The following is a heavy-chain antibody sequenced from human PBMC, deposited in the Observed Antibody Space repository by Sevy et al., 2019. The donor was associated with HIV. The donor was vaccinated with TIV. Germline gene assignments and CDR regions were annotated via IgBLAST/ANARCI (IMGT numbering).Heavy chain of an antibody. CDR1: GGSITSTSYY. CDR3: ATLKVDIVATDDY. Sequence: LSLTCSVSGGSITSTSYYWGWIRQPPGKGLEWIGSIYYSGTTYYNPSLKSRVTISIDTSKNQISLKLSSVTAADTAVYYCATLKVDIVATDDYWGQGTLVTVSS. J-gene: IGHJ4*02. V-gene: IGHV4-39*01. D-gene: IGHD5-12*01. CDR2: IYYSGTT.